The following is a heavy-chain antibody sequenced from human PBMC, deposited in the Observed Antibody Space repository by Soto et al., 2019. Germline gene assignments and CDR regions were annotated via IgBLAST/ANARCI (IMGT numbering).Heavy chain of an antibody. V-gene: IGHV3-30*18. D-gene: IGHD5-12*01. CDR2: ISYDGSNK. J-gene: IGHJ3*02. Sequence: GGSLRLSCAASGFTFSSYGMHWVRQAPGKGLEWVAVISYDGSNKYYADSVKGRFTISRDNSKNTLYLQMNSLRAEDTAVYYGAKDKRWLRDNDAFDIWGQGTMVTVSS. CDR3: AKDKRWLRDNDAFDI. CDR1: GFTFSSYG.